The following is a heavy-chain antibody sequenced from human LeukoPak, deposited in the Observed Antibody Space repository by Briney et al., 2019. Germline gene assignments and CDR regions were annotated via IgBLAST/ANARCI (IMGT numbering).Heavy chain of an antibody. CDR1: GFTFSSYA. CDR3: TKDSQGSYDGFWYGTYGMDV. V-gene: IGHV3-23*01. J-gene: IGHJ6*02. Sequence: GGSLRLSCAASGFTFSSYAMSWVRQAPGKGLEWVSAISGSGGSTYYADSVKGRFTISRDNSKNTLYLQMNSLTPEDAATYYCTKDSQGSYDGFWYGTYGMDVWGQGTTVTVPS. D-gene: IGHD3-16*01. CDR2: ISGSGGST.